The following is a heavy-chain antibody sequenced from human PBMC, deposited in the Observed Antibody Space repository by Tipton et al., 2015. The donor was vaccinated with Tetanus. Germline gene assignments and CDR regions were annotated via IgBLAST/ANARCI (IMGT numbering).Heavy chain of an antibody. CDR2: FKWDIGTI. D-gene: IGHD3-16*01. CDR3: AKDMTPGGLEN. Sequence: SLRLSCAASGFTFDDYSMHWVRQRPGKGLEWVSGFKWDIGTIGYADSVKGRFTISRDIAKNSLYLQMDSLRPDDTALYYCAKDMTPGGLENWGRGTPVTVSS. V-gene: IGHV3-9*01. CDR1: GFTFDDYS. J-gene: IGHJ4*02.